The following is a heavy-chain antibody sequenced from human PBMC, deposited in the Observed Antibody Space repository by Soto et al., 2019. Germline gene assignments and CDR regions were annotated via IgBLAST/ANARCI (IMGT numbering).Heavy chain of an antibody. CDR2: IGIGSSTT. CDR3: ARGEERVAMPSGY. Sequence: PGGSLRLSCAASGFTFRNYGMNWVRQAPGKGLEWVSYIGIGSSTTYYADSVKGRFTISRDNAKNSLYLQMNSLRAEDTAVYYCARGEERVAMPSGYWGQGTLVTVSS. V-gene: IGHV3-48*01. J-gene: IGHJ4*02. CDR1: GFTFRNYG. D-gene: IGHD2-2*01.